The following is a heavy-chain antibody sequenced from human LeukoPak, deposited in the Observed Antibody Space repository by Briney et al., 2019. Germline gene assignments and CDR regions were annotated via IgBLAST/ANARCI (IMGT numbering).Heavy chain of an antibody. Sequence: GGSLRLSCAASGFTFSRYWMSWVRQAPGKGLEWVANIKQDGSEKYYVDSVKGRFTISRDNAKNSMYLQMNSLRAEDTAVYYCARETMGADIVVVPTPFDAFDLWGQGTMVAVSS. D-gene: IGHD2-2*01. CDR3: ARETMGADIVVVPTPFDAFDL. V-gene: IGHV3-7*01. CDR1: GFTFSRYW. J-gene: IGHJ3*01. CDR2: IKQDGSEK.